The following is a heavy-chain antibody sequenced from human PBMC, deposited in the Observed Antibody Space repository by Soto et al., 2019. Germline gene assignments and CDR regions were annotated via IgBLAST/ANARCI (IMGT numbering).Heavy chain of an antibody. D-gene: IGHD3-3*01. Sequence: ASVKVSCKASGYTFTGYYMHWVRQAPGQGLEWMGWINPNSGGTNYAQKFQGWVTMTRDTSISTAYMELSRLRSDDTAVYYCVRVVESVFWSGYQYYFDYWGQGTLVTVSS. CDR2: INPNSGGT. J-gene: IGHJ4*02. CDR3: VRVVESVFWSGYQYYFDY. V-gene: IGHV1-2*04. CDR1: GYTFTGYY.